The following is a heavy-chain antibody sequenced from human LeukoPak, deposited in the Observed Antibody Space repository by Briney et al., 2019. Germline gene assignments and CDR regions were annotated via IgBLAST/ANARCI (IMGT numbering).Heavy chain of an antibody. CDR2: IYYSGST. CDR1: GGSISSGGYY. Sequence: SETLSLTCTVSGGSISSGGYYWSWIRQPPGKGLEWIGYIYYSGSTNYNPSLKSRVTISVDTSKNQFSLKLSSVTAADTAVYYCAREFSEPGIAAASAFDIWGQGTMVTVSS. CDR3: AREFSEPGIAAASAFDI. D-gene: IGHD6-13*01. V-gene: IGHV4-61*08. J-gene: IGHJ3*02.